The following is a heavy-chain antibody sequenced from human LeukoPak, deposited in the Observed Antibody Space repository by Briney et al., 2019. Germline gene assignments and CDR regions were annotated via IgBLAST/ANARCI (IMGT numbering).Heavy chain of an antibody. D-gene: IGHD3-10*01. CDR2: IYYSGST. J-gene: IGHJ6*03. CDR3: ARSAYYGSGGPFGYYYYYYMDV. V-gene: IGHV4-39*07. Sequence: SETLSLTCTVSGDSISSSSYYGGWVRQPPGKGLEWIGSIYYSGSTYYNPSLKSRITISVDTSKNQFSLKLSSVTAADTAVYYCARSAYYGSGGPFGYYYYYYMDVWGKGTTVTVSS. CDR1: GDSISSSSYY.